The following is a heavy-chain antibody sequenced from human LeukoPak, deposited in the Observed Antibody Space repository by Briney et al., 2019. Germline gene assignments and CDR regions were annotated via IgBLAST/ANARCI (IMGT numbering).Heavy chain of an antibody. CDR3: ARTCNSLRGYFDF. D-gene: IGHD2/OR15-2a*01. CDR2: ISNDETA. V-gene: IGHV4-4*07. CDR1: GDSIRRCY. J-gene: IGHJ4*02. Sequence: SETLSLTCSVSGDSIRRCYWSWIRQTAEKGLRWIGRISNDETAHYASSVLGRITMSMDTSANQFSLTLRSVTAADTAIYYCARTCNSLRGYFDFWGQGARVAVSS.